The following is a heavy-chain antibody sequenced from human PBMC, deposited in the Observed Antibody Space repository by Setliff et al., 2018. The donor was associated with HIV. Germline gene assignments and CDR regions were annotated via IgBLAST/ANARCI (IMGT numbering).Heavy chain of an antibody. Sequence: PSETLSLTCTVSGGSVNSKTNYWGWLRQPPGKGLEWIGTVYYGGDTYYNPSLKSRVTISVDTSKNRFSLKLNSLRAEDTALYYCARDLIYYDSRYYYYMDVWGKGTTVTVSS. CDR3: ARDLIYYDSRYYYYMDV. V-gene: IGHV4-39*07. J-gene: IGHJ6*03. CDR1: GGSVNSKTNY. CDR2: VYYGGDT. D-gene: IGHD3-22*01.